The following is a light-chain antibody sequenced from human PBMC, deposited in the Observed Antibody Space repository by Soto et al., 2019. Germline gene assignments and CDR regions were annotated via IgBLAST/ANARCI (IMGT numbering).Light chain of an antibody. CDR3: SSYTSSSPYV. J-gene: IGLJ1*01. Sequence: QSVLTQPASVSGSPGQSITISCTGTATDVGSYNYVSWYQQHPNKAPKLMIYEVSNRPSGISNRFSGSKSGNTASLTISGLQAEDEADYYCSSYTSSSPYVFGTGTKLTVL. CDR1: ATDVGSYNY. V-gene: IGLV2-14*01. CDR2: EVS.